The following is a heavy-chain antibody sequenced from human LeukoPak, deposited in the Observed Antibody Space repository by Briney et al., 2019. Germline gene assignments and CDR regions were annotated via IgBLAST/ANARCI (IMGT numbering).Heavy chain of an antibody. V-gene: IGHV1-24*01. D-gene: IGHD3-3*01. CDR2: FDPEDGET. CDR3: AREQFFGVVVTPNTFYYYYGMDV. Sequence: ASVKVSCKVSGYTLTELSMHWVRQAPGKGLEWMGGFDPEDGETIYAQKFQGRVTMTEDTSTDTAYMELSSLRSDDTAVYYCAREQFFGVVVTPNTFYYYYGMDVWGQGTTVTVSS. J-gene: IGHJ6*02. CDR1: GYTLTELS.